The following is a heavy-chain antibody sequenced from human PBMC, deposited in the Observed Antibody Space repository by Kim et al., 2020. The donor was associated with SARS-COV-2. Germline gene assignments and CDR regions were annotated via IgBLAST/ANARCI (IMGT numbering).Heavy chain of an antibody. D-gene: IGHD6-19*01. CDR1: GFTFSSYA. Sequence: GGSLRLSCAASGFTFSSYAMSWVRQAPGKGLEWVSAISGSGGSTYYADSVKGRFTISRDNSKNTLYLQMNSLGAEDTAVYYCAKGLIAVAGPGGFDYWGQGTLVTVSS. CDR3: AKGLIAVAGPGGFDY. CDR2: ISGSGGST. V-gene: IGHV3-23*01. J-gene: IGHJ4*02.